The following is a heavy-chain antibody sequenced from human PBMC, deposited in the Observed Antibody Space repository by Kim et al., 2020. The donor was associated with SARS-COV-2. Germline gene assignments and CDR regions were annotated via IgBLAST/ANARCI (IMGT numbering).Heavy chain of an antibody. CDR3: ARHRGASSLFDS. Sequence: SETLSLTCTVSSDSISGSNYYWGWIRQPPGKELEWLGHIYDSGTTYYNPSLKSRVSISVDTSNNQFSLRLNSVTAADTAVYYCARHRGASSLFDSWGQGTLVTVSS. CDR2: IYDSGTT. V-gene: IGHV4-39*01. D-gene: IGHD3-10*01. CDR1: SDSISGSNYY. J-gene: IGHJ4*02.